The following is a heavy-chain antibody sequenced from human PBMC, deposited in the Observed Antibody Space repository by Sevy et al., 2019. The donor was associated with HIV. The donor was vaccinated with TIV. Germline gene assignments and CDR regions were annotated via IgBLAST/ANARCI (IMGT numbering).Heavy chain of an antibody. CDR1: GFTFSSYA. CDR2: ISYDGCNK. D-gene: IGHD3-22*01. J-gene: IGHJ4*02. V-gene: IGHV3-30-3*01. Sequence: GGSLRLSCAASGFTFSSYAMHWVRQAPGKGLEWVAVISYDGCNKYYADSVKGRFTISRDNSKNTLYLQMNSLRAEDTAVYYCARNSGGPMIVVVITYFDYWGQGTLVTVSS. CDR3: ARNSGGPMIVVVITYFDY.